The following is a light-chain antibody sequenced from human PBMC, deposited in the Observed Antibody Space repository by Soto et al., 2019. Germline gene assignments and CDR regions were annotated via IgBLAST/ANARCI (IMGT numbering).Light chain of an antibody. CDR1: QSISNY. CDR3: QQSYSSPRT. Sequence: DIQMTQSPSSLSASVGDRVTITCRASQSISNYLNWYQQKPGKAPKVLIYAASSLQSGVPSRFSGSGSGTDFTLTISRLQPEDFATYYCQQSYSSPRTFGQGTKVEI. J-gene: IGKJ1*01. V-gene: IGKV1-39*01. CDR2: AAS.